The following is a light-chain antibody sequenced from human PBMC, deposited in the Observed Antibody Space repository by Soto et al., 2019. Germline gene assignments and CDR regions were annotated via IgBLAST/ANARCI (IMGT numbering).Light chain of an antibody. CDR1: QSFGTRY. J-gene: IGKJ4*01. CDR2: GAS. Sequence: EIVLTQSPGTLSLSPGERATLPCRASQSFGTRYLAWYQQKPGQAPRLLIYGASNRATGIPDRFSGSGSGTDFTLTISRLEPEDFSVYYCHPYGSSPLTFGGGTKVEIK. V-gene: IGKV3-20*01. CDR3: HPYGSSPLT.